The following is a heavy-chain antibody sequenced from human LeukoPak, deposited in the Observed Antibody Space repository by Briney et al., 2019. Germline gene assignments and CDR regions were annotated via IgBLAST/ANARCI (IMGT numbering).Heavy chain of an antibody. CDR1: GGSFSGYY. CDR3: ARVLRYFDWANIFDI. CDR2: INHSGST. J-gene: IGHJ3*02. V-gene: IGHV4-34*01. Sequence: PSETLSLTCAVYGGSFSGYYWSWIRQPPGKGLEWIGGINHSGSTNYNPSLKSRVTISVDTSKNQFSLKLSSVTAADTAVYYCARVLRYFDWANIFDIWGQGTMVTVSS. D-gene: IGHD3-9*01.